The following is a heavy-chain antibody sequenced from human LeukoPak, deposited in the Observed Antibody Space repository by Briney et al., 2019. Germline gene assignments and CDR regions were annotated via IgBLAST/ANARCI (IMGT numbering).Heavy chain of an antibody. J-gene: IGHJ4*02. D-gene: IGHD5-12*01. CDR2: INPNRGGT. Sequence: SVYVSCKVSGYTFTGYYIHWVRQGPGQGLEWMGWINPNRGGTNYAQKFQGRVTMTMDMSTKTVYMELSSLRSEDTAVYFCGYSGYDYVDYWGQGTLVTVSS. CDR3: GYSGYDYVDY. CDR1: GYTFTGYY. V-gene: IGHV1-2*02.